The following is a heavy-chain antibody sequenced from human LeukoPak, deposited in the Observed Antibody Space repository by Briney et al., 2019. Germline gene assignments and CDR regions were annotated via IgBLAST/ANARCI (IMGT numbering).Heavy chain of an antibody. V-gene: IGHV1-18*01. J-gene: IGHJ6*02. CDR3: ARDPYSSSWYSDYFYYGMDV. CDR2: ISAYNGNT. CDR1: GYTFTIYG. Sequence: ASVKVSCKASGYTFTIYGISWVRQAPGQGLEWMGWISAYNGNTNYAQKLQGRVTMTTDTSTSTAYMELRSLRSDDTAVYYCARDPYSSSWYSDYFYYGMDVWGQGTTVTVSS. D-gene: IGHD6-13*01.